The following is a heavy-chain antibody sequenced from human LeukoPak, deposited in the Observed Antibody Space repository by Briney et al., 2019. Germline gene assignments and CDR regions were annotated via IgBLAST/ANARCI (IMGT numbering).Heavy chain of an antibody. J-gene: IGHJ4*02. CDR1: GFTFSSYS. CDR2: ISSSSSYI. V-gene: IGHV3-21*01. Sequence: GGSLRLSCAASGFTFSSYSMNWVRQAPGKGLEWVSSISSSSSYIYYADSVKGRFTISRDNAKNSLYLQMNSLRAEDTAVYYCARGRGGTTIYDILTGSAPSYYFDYWGQGTLVTVSS. CDR3: ARGRGGTTIYDILTGSAPSYYFDY. D-gene: IGHD3-9*01.